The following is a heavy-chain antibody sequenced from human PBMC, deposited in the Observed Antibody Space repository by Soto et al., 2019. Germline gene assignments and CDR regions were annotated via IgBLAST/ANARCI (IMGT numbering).Heavy chain of an antibody. Sequence: GGSRRLSFPASGFTFSSNAMTWFPQAPGKGLEWVSVITNTGGDTLYADSVKGRFTISRDNSKNTLYLQMNSLRAEDTAIYYCARASGESYPGSRVFDSWGQGTRVTVSS. CDR3: ARASGESYPGSRVFDS. D-gene: IGHD3-10*01. V-gene: IGHV3-23*01. CDR2: ITNTGGDT. J-gene: IGHJ4*02. CDR1: GFTFSSNA.